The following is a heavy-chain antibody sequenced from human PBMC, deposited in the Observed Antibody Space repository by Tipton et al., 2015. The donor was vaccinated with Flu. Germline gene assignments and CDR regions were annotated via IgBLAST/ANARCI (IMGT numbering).Heavy chain of an antibody. Sequence: TLSLTCTVSGGSIRGYYWNWNRQFPGKGLEWIGFVYYTGSTNYKSSLKSRVTISTDTSTNQVSLKMNSVIAADTAVYYCARGPPGPSIRAYYFDIWGQGALVTVSS. CDR3: ARGPPGPSIRAYYFDI. CDR2: VYYTGST. D-gene: IGHD2-21*01. CDR1: GGSIRGYY. J-gene: IGHJ4*02. V-gene: IGHV4-59*01.